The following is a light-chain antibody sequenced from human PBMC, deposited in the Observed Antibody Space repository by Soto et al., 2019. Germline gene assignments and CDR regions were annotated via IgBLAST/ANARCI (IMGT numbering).Light chain of an antibody. CDR1: SSDVGGYDY. J-gene: IGLJ2*01. CDR2: DVT. CDR3: TSYAGRSNRVP. V-gene: IGLV2-8*01. Sequence: QSALTQPPSASGSPGQSVTISCTGTSSDVGGYDYVSWYQQHPGKPPKLIIYDVTKRPSGVPARFSGSKSGNTASLTVSGLQAEDEADYYCTSYAGRSNRVPFGGGTKVTVL.